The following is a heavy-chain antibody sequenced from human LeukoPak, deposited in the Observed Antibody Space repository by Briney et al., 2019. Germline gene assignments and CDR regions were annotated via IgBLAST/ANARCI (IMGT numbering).Heavy chain of an antibody. CDR3: ASYCSSTSCSRAVNYYYYGMDV. CDR2: IVVGSGNT. V-gene: IGHV1-58*01. CDR1: GFTFTSSA. D-gene: IGHD2-2*01. Sequence: SVKVSCKASGFTFTSSAVQWVRQARGQRLEWIGWIVVGSGNTNYAQKFQERVTITRDMSTSTAYMELSSLRSEDTAVYYCASYCSSTSCSRAVNYYYYGMDVWGQGTTVTVSS. J-gene: IGHJ6*02.